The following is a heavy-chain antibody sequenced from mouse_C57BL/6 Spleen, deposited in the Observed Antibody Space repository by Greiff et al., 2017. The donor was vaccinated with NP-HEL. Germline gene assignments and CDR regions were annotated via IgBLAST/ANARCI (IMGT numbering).Heavy chain of an antibody. CDR1: GFTFSSYA. Sequence: EVKLVESGGGLVKPGGSLKLSCAASGFTFSSYAMSWVRQTPEKRLEWVATISDGGSYTYYPDNVKGRFTISRDNAKNNLYLQMSHLKSEDTAMYYCAREGGVYYGNLAWFAYWGQGTLVTVSA. V-gene: IGHV5-4*01. CDR2: ISDGGSYT. CDR3: AREGGVYYGNLAWFAY. J-gene: IGHJ3*01. D-gene: IGHD2-1*01.